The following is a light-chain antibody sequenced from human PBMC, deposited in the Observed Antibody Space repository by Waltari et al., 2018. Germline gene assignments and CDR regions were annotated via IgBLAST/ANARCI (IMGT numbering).Light chain of an antibody. Sequence: SYELTQPPSVSVSPGQTARITCSGDKLGYKYACWYQQKPGQSPVLVIYQDNQRPSGIPERFSGSNSGNTATLTISGTQAMDEADYYCQTWDSSTLVFGGGTKLTVL. CDR1: KLGYKY. CDR2: QDN. V-gene: IGLV3-1*01. J-gene: IGLJ2*01. CDR3: QTWDSSTLV.